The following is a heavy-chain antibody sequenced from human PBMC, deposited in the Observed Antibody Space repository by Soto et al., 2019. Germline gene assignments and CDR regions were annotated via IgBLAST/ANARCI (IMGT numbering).Heavy chain of an antibody. D-gene: IGHD1-26*01. CDR3: ARRGSGSYYDY. CDR2: ISGSGGST. CDR1: GFTFSSYA. V-gene: IGHV3-23*01. Sequence: EVQLLESGGGLVQPGGSLRLSCAASGFTFSSYAMRWVRQAPGKGLEWVSAISGSGGSTYYADSVKGRFTISRDNSKNTLYREMNSRRAEDTAVYYGARRGSGSYYDYWGQGTLVTVSS. J-gene: IGHJ4*02.